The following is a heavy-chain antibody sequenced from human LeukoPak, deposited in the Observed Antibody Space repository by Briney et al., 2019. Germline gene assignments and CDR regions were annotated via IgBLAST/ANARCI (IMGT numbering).Heavy chain of an antibody. CDR3: ARSDPTVAGTY. D-gene: IGHD6-19*01. Sequence: ASVKVSCKASGYTFTSYGISWVRQAPGQGLEWMGWISAYDGNTNYAQRFQGRVTVTTDTSTSTAYMEVRSLRSDGTAVYYCARSDPTVAGTYWGQGTLVTVSS. CDR1: GYTFTSYG. V-gene: IGHV1-18*04. CDR2: ISAYDGNT. J-gene: IGHJ4*02.